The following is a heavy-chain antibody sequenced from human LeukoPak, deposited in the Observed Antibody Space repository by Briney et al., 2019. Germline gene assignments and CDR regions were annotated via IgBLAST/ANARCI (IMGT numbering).Heavy chain of an antibody. CDR1: GFTFSSYA. D-gene: IGHD3-22*01. CDR3: AKEGYYYDSSGYTGIYYFDY. J-gene: IGHJ4*02. Sequence: GGSLRLSCAASGFTFSSYAMSWVRQAPGKGLEWVSAISGSGGSTYYADSVKGRFTTSRDNSKNTLYLQMNSLRAEDTAVYYCAKEGYYYDSSGYTGIYYFDYWGQGTLVTVSS. V-gene: IGHV3-23*01. CDR2: ISGSGGST.